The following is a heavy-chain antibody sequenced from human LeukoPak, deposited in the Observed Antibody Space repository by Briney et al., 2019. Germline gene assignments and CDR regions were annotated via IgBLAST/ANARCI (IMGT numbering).Heavy chain of an antibody. CDR3: ARDGSGNGVSTWFDP. Sequence: GGSLRLSCAASGFTFSSYAMSWVRQAPGKGLEWVSAISGSGGSTYYADSVKGRFTISRDNSKNSLYLQMNSLRAEDTAVYYCARDGSGNGVSTWFDPWGQGTLVTVSS. D-gene: IGHD2-8*01. CDR2: ISGSGGST. CDR1: GFTFSSYA. J-gene: IGHJ5*02. V-gene: IGHV3-23*01.